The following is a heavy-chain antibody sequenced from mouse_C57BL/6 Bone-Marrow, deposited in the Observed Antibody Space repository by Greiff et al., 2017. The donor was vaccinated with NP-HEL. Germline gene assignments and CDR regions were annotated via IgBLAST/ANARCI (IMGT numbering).Heavy chain of an antibody. D-gene: IGHD2-3*01. CDR3: ARVIYDGYYDY. V-gene: IGHV5-16*01. CDR2: INYDGSST. J-gene: IGHJ2*01. CDR1: GFTFSDYY. Sequence: EVNLVESEGGLVQPGSSMKLSCTASGFTFSDYYMAWVRQVPEKGLEWVANINYDGSSTYYLDSLKSRFIISRDNAKNILYLQMSSLKSEDTATYYCARVIYDGYYDYWGQGTTLTVSS.